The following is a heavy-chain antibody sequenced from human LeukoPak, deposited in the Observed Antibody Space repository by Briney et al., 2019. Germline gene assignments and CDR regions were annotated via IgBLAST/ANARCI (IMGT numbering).Heavy chain of an antibody. CDR1: GGSISSFY. CDR2: IYYTGTT. Sequence: SETLSLTCTVSGGSISSFYWTWIRQPPGKGLEWIGYIYYTGTTDYNPSLKSRVTISVDTSKNQFSLKLSSVTAADTAVYYCARGYGRYFDYWGQGTLVTVSS. J-gene: IGHJ4*02. V-gene: IGHV4-59*01. CDR3: ARGYGRYFDY. D-gene: IGHD5-18*01.